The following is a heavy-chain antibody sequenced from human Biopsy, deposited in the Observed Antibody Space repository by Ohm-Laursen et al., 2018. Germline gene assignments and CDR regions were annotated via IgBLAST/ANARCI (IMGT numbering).Heavy chain of an antibody. V-gene: IGHV4-59*11. CDR3: ARGSNEYGGLYFPH. D-gene: IGHD4-23*01. Sequence: GTLSLTCTVSGGSFTGHYWTWIRQPPGKGLEWIGHISHTGYTSYKSSLKSRVTISLDTSRKHFSLRLTPSAAADTAVYYCARGSNEYGGLYFPHWGQGTLVTVSS. J-gene: IGHJ1*01. CDR2: ISHTGYT. CDR1: GGSFTGHY.